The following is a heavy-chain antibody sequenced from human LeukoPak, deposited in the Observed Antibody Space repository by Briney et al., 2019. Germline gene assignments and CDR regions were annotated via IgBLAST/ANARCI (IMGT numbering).Heavy chain of an antibody. Sequence: SETLYLTCTVSDYSISSGYYWGWIRQPPGKGLEWTGSIFQSGHTYYSPSLKSRVTIPVDTSNNRFSLSLSAVTAADTAIYYCARDTRTAQGFDYWGQGILVTVSS. CDR2: IFQSGHT. D-gene: IGHD2-15*01. CDR3: ARDTRTAQGFDY. J-gene: IGHJ4*02. CDR1: DYSISSGYY. V-gene: IGHV4-38-2*02.